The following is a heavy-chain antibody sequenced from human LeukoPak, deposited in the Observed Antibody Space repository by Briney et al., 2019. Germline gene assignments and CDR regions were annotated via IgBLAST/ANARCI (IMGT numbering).Heavy chain of an antibody. D-gene: IGHD3-10*01. CDR1: GFTFGDYA. J-gene: IGHJ6*03. CDR3: TSWFGESEHRYYYYYMDV. CDR2: IRSKAYGGTT. V-gene: IGHV3-49*03. Sequence: GGSLTLSCTASGFTFGDYAMSWFRQAPGKGLEWVGFIRSKAYGGTTEYAASVKGRFTISRDDSKSIAYLQMNSLKTEDTAVYYCTSWFGESEHRYYYYYMDVWGKGTTVTISS.